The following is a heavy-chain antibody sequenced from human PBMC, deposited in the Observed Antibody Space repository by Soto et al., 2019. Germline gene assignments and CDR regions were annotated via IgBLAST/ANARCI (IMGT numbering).Heavy chain of an antibody. CDR3: AKDLSMLEVITSYGMDV. V-gene: IGHV3-30*18. D-gene: IGHD3-22*01. CDR1: VFTFSSYG. J-gene: IGHJ6*02. Sequence: GGSLRLSCAASVFTFSSYGMHWVRQAPGKGLEWVAVISYDGSNKYYADSVKGRFTISRDNSKNTLYLQMNSLRAEDTAVYYCAKDLSMLEVITSYGMDVWGQGTTVTVSS. CDR2: ISYDGSNK.